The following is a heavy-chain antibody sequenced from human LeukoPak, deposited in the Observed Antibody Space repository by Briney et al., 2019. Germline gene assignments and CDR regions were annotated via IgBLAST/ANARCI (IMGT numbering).Heavy chain of an antibody. CDR3: ARHSVLAWFGEPGPYDAFDI. V-gene: IGHV4-4*07. Sequence: SETLSLTCTVSGGSISSYYWSWIRQPAGKGLEWIGRIYTSGSTNYNPSLKSRVTMSVDTSKNQFSLKLSSVTAADTAVYYCARHSVLAWFGEPGPYDAFDIWGQGTMVTVSS. CDR1: GGSISSYY. CDR2: IYTSGST. D-gene: IGHD3-10*01. J-gene: IGHJ3*02.